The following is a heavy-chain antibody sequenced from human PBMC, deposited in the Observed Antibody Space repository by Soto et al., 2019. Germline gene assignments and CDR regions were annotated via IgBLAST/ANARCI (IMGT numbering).Heavy chain of an antibody. V-gene: IGHV1-18*04. CDR3: AYVGGYSTGDYSFDL. J-gene: IGHJ4*02. D-gene: IGHD5-18*01. CDR2: ISTYNENM. Sequence: LVKCYYPVSGYTFHSTGTFLVRQDKKQGLEWMGWISTYNENMDTAPQLQRRLTMTTDTSTTTAYMELTNLKFDDTALYYFAYVGGYSTGDYSFDLWGQGTAVSDSA. CDR1: GYTFHSTG.